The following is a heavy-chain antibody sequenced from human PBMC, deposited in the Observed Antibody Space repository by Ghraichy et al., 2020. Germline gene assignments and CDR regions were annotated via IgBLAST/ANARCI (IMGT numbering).Heavy chain of an antibody. CDR3: ARGSKVVRFYYYDGMDV. J-gene: IGHJ6*02. V-gene: IGHV3-48*02. CDR2: ITSSSSFR. CDR1: GFTFSSYS. D-gene: IGHD4-23*01. Sequence: GESLNISCVGSGFTFSSYSMNWVRQSPGKRLEWISYITSSSSFRSYADSVKGRFTISRDNAQNSLSLQMNSLTDEDTAVYYCARGSKVVRFYYYDGMDVWGQGTTVTVSS.